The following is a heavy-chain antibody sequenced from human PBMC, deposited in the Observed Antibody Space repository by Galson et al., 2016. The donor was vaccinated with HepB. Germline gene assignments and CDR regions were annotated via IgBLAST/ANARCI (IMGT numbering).Heavy chain of an antibody. CDR2: IYYSGST. CDR1: GGSISSDY. D-gene: IGHD5-24*01. CDR3: ARSDYTYVYFDY. J-gene: IGHJ4*02. Sequence: ATLSLTCTVSGGSISSDYWSWIRQPPGKGLEWSGYIYYSGSTNYNPSLKGRVTISVDTSKNQFTLKLSSVTAADTAVYYCARSDYTYVYFDYWGQGTLVTVSS. V-gene: IGHV4-59*12.